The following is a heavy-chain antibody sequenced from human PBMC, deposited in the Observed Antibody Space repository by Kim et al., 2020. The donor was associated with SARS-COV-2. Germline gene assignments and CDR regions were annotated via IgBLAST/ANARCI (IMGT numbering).Heavy chain of an antibody. CDR2: INPNSGGT. D-gene: IGHD3-3*01. Sequence: ASVKVSCKASGYTFTGYYMHWVRQAPGQGLEWMGWINPNSGGTNYAQKFQGRVTMTRDTSINTAYMELSRLRSDDTAVYYCARGLRDEWRVFDIWGQGTMVTVSS. CDR3: ARGLRDEWRVFDI. CDR1: GYTFTGYY. V-gene: IGHV1-2*02. J-gene: IGHJ3*02.